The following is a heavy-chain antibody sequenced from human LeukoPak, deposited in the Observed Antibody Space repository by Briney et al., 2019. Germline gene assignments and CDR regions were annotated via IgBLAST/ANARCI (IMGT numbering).Heavy chain of an antibody. CDR3: AKSRLLWFGEDLEY. D-gene: IGHD3-10*01. Sequence: PGGSLRLSSAASGFTFSSYAMSWVRQAPGKGLKWVSEISSSGGSPYYADSVKCRFTKSRDNSKNTLYLQMNSLLAEDTAVYYCAKSRLLWFGEDLEYWGEGSLVTVSS. CDR2: ISSSGGSP. V-gene: IGHV3-23*01. J-gene: IGHJ4*02. CDR1: GFTFSSYA.